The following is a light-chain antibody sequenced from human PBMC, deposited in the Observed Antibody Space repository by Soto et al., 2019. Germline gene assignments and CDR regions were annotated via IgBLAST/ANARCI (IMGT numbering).Light chain of an antibody. V-gene: IGLV2-14*01. J-gene: IGLJ2*01. CDR1: SSDVGGYNY. CDR3: SSYTSSSTKV. CDR2: DVS. Sequence: QSALTQPASVSGSPGQSITISCTGTSSDVGGYNYVSWYQQHPGKAPKLMIYDVSNRPSGVSNRFSGSKSGNTASLTISGLQGEDEADYYCSSYTSSSTKVFGGGTKVTVL.